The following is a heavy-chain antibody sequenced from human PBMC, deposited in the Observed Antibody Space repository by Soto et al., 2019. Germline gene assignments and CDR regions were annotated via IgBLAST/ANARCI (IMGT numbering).Heavy chain of an antibody. Sequence: SSVKVSCKASGGTFSSYSISWVRQAPGQGLEWIGGIIRIFGTAHYAHQFQGRMRITADESTSTTNIELSSLITEDTAVYYSARVAYSYAFRYYYGIDVWGQGTTVTVSS. V-gene: IGHV1-69*13. CDR1: GGTFSSYS. CDR2: IIRIFGTA. D-gene: IGHD5-18*01. J-gene: IGHJ6*02. CDR3: ARVAYSYAFRYYYGIDV.